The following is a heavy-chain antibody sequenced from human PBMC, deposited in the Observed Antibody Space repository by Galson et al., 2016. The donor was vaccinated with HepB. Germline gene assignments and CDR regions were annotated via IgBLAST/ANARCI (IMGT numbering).Heavy chain of an antibody. J-gene: IGHJ6*03. D-gene: IGHD2/OR15-2a*01. CDR2: ITFDSSNE. CDR1: GFTFSSYG. V-gene: IGHV3-30*03. Sequence: SLRFSCAASGFTFSSYGMHWVRQAPGKGLEWVAVITFDSSNEHYTDSVKGRFTISREASNNSLSLQMNNLRGEDTAIYYCARGLRFLRHYYYYYMDVWGKGTTVTVSS. CDR3: ARGLRFLRHYYYYYMDV.